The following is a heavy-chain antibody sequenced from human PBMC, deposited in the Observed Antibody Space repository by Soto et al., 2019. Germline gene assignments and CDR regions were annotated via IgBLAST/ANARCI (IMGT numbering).Heavy chain of an antibody. CDR1: GGSISGYY. CDR2: IYYSGST. D-gene: IGHD3-3*01. V-gene: IGHV4-59*01. CDR3: AKVLFWSGYAPGHRYAL. J-gene: IGHJ2*01. Sequence: SETLSLTCTVSGGSISGYYWSWIRQPPGKGLEWIGYIYYSGSTNYNPSLKSRVTISVDTSKNQLSLKVSSVTAADTAVYYCAKVLFWSGYAPGHRYALWGRGTLV.